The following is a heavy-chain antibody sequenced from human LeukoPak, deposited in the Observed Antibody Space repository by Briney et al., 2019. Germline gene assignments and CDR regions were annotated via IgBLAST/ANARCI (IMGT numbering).Heavy chain of an antibody. J-gene: IGHJ6*02. CDR3: ARGHCSGGRCYPFYYDYGMDV. CDR1: GYTFSGYA. Sequence: GASVKVSCKASGYTFSGYAISWVRQAPGQGLEWMGWISAYNGDRNYAQKFQGRVTMTTDTSTRTAYMDLRSLRYDDTAVYFCARGHCSGGRCYPFYYDYGMDVWGQGTTVTVS. V-gene: IGHV1-18*01. D-gene: IGHD2-15*01. CDR2: ISAYNGDR.